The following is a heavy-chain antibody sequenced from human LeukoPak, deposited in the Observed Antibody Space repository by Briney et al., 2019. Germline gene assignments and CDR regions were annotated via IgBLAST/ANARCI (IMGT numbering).Heavy chain of an antibody. Sequence: SETLSLTCAVSGGSVSSGGFSWRWIRQPPGKGLECIGSISHTGRTYYNPSLKSRVTISVDSSKNQFSLQLSSVTAADTAVYYCAREGYFYGMDVWGQGTTVNVSS. V-gene: IGHV4-30-2*01. CDR2: ISHTGRT. CDR3: AREGYFYGMDV. D-gene: IGHD2/OR15-2a*01. CDR1: GGSVSSGGFS. J-gene: IGHJ6*02.